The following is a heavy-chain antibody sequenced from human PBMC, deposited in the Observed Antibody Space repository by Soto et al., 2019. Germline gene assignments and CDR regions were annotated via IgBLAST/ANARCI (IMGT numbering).Heavy chain of an antibody. CDR1: GYTFTGNY. J-gene: IGHJ4*02. V-gene: IGHV1-2*02. CDR3: ARDSGECPFEQ. CDR2: INPKTGAT. D-gene: IGHD3-10*01. Sequence: QVQLVQSGAEVKKPGASVKVSCQASGYTFTGNYLHWVRQAPGQGPEWMGWINPKTGATEYAQNFQGRVTMTRDMSTDTAYMELQRLRFDDTAVYYCARDSGECPFEQWGQGTLVIVSP.